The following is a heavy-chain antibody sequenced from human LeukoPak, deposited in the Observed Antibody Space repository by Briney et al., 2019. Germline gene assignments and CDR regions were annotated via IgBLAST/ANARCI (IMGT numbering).Heavy chain of an antibody. V-gene: IGHV1-69*13. CDR2: IIPIFGTA. CDR3: ARAGKVAVAGIDY. J-gene: IGHJ4*02. Sequence: PVASVKVSCKASGGTFSSYAISWVRQAPGQGLEWMGGIIPIFGTANYAQKFQGRVTITADESTSTAYMELSSLRSEDTAVYYCARAGKVAVAGIDYWGQGTLVTVSS. CDR1: GGTFSSYA. D-gene: IGHD6-19*01.